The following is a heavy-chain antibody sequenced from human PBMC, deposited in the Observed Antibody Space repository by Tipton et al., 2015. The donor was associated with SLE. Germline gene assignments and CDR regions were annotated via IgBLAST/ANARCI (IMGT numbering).Heavy chain of an antibody. J-gene: IGHJ3*02. V-gene: IGHV4-34*01. D-gene: IGHD2-2*01. CDR2: INHSGSI. CDR3: AKERGRYQLLDAFDI. Sequence: TLSLTCAVYGGSFSGYYWSWIRQPPGKGLEWIGEINHSGSINYNPSLKSRVTISVDTSKNQFSLKLSSVTAADTAMYYCAKERGRYQLLDAFDIWGQGTMVTVSS. CDR1: GGSFSGYY.